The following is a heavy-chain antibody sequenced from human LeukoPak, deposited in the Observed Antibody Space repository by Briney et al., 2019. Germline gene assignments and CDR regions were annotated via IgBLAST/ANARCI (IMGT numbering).Heavy chain of an antibody. CDR3: AGVIAAADGWFDP. Sequence: PGGSLRLSCAASGFTFSSYGMHWVRQAPGKGLEWVAVIWYDGSNKYYADSVKGRFTISRDNSKNTLYLQMNSLRADDTAVYYCAGVIAAADGWFDPWGQGTLVTVSS. V-gene: IGHV3-30*02. D-gene: IGHD6-13*01. CDR1: GFTFSSYG. J-gene: IGHJ5*02. CDR2: IWYDGSNK.